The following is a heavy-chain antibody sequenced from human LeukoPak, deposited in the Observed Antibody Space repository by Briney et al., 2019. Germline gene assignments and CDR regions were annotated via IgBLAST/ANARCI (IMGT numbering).Heavy chain of an antibody. V-gene: IGHV3-23*01. CDR3: AKDRGQWLATVWFDP. J-gene: IGHJ5*02. CDR1: GVTFSSYA. CDR2: ISGCGGST. D-gene: IGHD6-19*01. Sequence: PGGSLRLSCAASGVTFSSYAMIWVRQAPGKGLEWVSAISGCGGSTYYADSVKGRFTISRDNSKTTLYLQMNSMTSEVTAVYYCAKDRGQWLATVWFDPWGQGTLVTVSS.